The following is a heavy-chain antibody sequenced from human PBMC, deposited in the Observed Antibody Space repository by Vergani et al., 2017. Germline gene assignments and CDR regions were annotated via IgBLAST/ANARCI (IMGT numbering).Heavy chain of an antibody. J-gene: IGHJ6*02. V-gene: IGHV4-59*01. D-gene: IGHD2-15*01. CDR3: ARESLYCSGGSCYSDGMDV. Sequence: QLQLQESGPGLVKPSETLSLTCTVSGGSISSYYWSWIRQPPGKGLEWIGYIYYSGSTNYNPSLKSRVTISVDTSKNQFSVKLSSVTAADTAVYYCARESLYCSGGSCYSDGMDVWGQGTTVTVSS. CDR2: IYYSGST. CDR1: GGSISSYY.